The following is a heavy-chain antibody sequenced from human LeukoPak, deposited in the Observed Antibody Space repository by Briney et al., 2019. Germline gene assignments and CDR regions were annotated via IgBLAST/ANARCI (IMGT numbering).Heavy chain of an antibody. CDR2: IYHSGST. CDR1: GGSISGGSYY. Sequence: SETLSLTCSVSGGSISGGSYYWGWIRQPPGKGLEWIGSIYHSGSTYYNPSLKSRVTISVDTSKNQFSLKLSSVTAADTAVYYCARDSRGGSGYSFDYWGQGTLVTVSS. V-gene: IGHV4-39*02. D-gene: IGHD3-22*01. J-gene: IGHJ4*02. CDR3: ARDSRGGSGYSFDY.